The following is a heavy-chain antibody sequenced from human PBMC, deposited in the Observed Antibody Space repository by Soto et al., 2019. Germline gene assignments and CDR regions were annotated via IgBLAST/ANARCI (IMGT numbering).Heavy chain of an antibody. V-gene: IGHV4-4*02. CDR3: ARDPPLVTGTTAHAFDI. CDR2: IYHSGST. D-gene: IGHD1-7*01. J-gene: IGHJ3*02. Sequence: SETLSLTCAVSGGSISGTNWWSWVRQPPGKGLEWIGEIYHSGSTHYNPSLKSRVTISVDKSKSQFSLKLRSVTAADTAVYYCARDPPLVTGTTAHAFDIWGQGTMVTVSS. CDR1: GGSISGTNW.